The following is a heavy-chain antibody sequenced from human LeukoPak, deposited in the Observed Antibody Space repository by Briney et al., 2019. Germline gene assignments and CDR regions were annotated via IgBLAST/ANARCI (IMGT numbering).Heavy chain of an antibody. CDR3: AKVWTAYSDDYFDY. CDR1: GGSISSYY. V-gene: IGHV4-4*07. CDR2: IYTSGST. Sequence: SETLSLTCTVSGGSISSYYWSWIRQPAGKGLEWIGRIYTSGSTNYNASLKSRVSMSVDTSKNQFSLKLSSVTAEDTAVYYCAKVWTAYSDDYFDYWGQGTLVTVSS. D-gene: IGHD3/OR15-3a*01. J-gene: IGHJ4*02.